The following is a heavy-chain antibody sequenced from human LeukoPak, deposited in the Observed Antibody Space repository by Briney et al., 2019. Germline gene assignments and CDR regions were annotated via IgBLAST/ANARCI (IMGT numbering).Heavy chain of an antibody. D-gene: IGHD3-22*01. J-gene: IGHJ4*02. V-gene: IGHV3-53*01. CDR2: IYSGGKV. Sequence: GGSLRLSCAASGFTVSSTYMSWVRQTPGKRLEWVSVIYSGGKVYYIDSVKGRFTISRDNSKNTLYVQVNSLGTEDTAAYYCAKGSYYDSSGSFYFDYWGQGTLVTVSS. CDR1: GFTVSSTY. CDR3: AKGSYYDSSGSFYFDY.